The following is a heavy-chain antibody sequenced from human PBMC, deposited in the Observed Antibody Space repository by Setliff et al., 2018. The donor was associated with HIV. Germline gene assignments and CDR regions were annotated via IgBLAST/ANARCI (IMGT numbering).Heavy chain of an antibody. Sequence: SETLSLTCNVSGGSIRSSSYYWGWIRQPPGKGLEWIGSIYYRGNTYYNPSLKSRVTISVDTSKNQFSLKLSSVTAADTAVYYCASVTLFVRFDFWGLGTLVTVSS. D-gene: IGHD3-10*02. J-gene: IGHJ4*02. CDR3: ASVTLFVRFDF. CDR1: GGSIRSSSYY. CDR2: IYYRGNT. V-gene: IGHV4-39*01.